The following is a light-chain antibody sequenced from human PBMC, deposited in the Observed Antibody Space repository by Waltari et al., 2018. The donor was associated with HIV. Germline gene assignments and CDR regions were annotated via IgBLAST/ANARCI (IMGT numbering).Light chain of an antibody. J-gene: IGKJ1*01. CDR1: QSVGSN. Sequence: EIVMTQSPATLSVSPGDRATLSCRASQSVGSNLAWYQQKPGQAPRLRMYGASTRATGVPARFSGSGSGTEFALTISSLQSEDFALYYCQQSKNWWSFGQGTKVEIK. CDR2: GAS. V-gene: IGKV3-15*01. CDR3: QQSKNWWS.